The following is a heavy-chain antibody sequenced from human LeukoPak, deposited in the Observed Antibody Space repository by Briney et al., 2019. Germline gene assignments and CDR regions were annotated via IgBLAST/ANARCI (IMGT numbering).Heavy chain of an antibody. D-gene: IGHD3-9*01. CDR1: GYTLTSYG. CDR2: ISADNGNT. Sequence: LVTVSYQASGYTLTSYGLSWVRQAPGQGLDWMGRISADNGNTNQAQKLQGRDTMTTDTSKSTGYKELRSLRSDDNAVYHCARDQGYDILTGYYSWWGQGTLVTVSS. V-gene: IGHV1-18*01. J-gene: IGHJ4*02. CDR3: ARDQGYDILTGYYSW.